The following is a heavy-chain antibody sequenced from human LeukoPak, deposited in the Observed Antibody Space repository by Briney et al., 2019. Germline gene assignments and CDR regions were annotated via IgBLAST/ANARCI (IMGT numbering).Heavy chain of an antibody. Sequence: PSETLSLTCTVSGGSISSHYWSWIRQPPGKGLEWIGYIYYSGSTNYNPSLKSRVTISVDTSKNQFSLKLSSVTAADMAVYYCAREDIEAAAGTFDPWGQGTLVTVSS. D-gene: IGHD6-13*01. CDR2: IYYSGST. CDR3: AREDIEAAAGTFDP. V-gene: IGHV4-59*11. CDR1: GGSISSHY. J-gene: IGHJ5*02.